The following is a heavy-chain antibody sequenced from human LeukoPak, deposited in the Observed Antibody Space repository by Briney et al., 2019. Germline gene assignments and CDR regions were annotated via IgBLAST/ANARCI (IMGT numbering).Heavy chain of an antibody. CDR1: GFTFSNAW. CDR2: IKSKTHGGTT. CDR3: TTDRGRTELHLFGY. V-gene: IGHV3-15*01. D-gene: IGHD1-7*01. J-gene: IGHJ4*02. Sequence: GVSLRLSCAASGFTFSNAWMSWVRQAPGKGLEWVGRIKSKTHGGTTDYAAPVKGRFTISRDDSKNTLYLQMSSLKTEDTAVYYCTTDRGRTELHLFGYWGQGTLVTVSS.